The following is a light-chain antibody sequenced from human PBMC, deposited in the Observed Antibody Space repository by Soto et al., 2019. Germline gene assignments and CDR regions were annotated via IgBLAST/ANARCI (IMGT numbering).Light chain of an antibody. J-gene: IGKJ4*01. CDR3: QQRRDWPLT. Sequence: IVFTQSPATLSLSPGERATLSCRASQSVSFYLAWYQQKPGQPPRVLIYDASNRATGIPARFSGSGSGTDFTLTISSLEPEDFAVYYCQQRRDWPLTFGGGTKVDIK. CDR1: QSVSFY. V-gene: IGKV3-11*01. CDR2: DAS.